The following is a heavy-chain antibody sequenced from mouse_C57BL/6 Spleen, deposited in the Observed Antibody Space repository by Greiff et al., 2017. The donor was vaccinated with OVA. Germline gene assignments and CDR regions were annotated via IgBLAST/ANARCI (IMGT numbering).Heavy chain of an antibody. J-gene: IGHJ4*01. D-gene: IGHD4-1*01. V-gene: IGHV1-18*01. CDR3: ARELTGIYAMDY. CDR2: INPNNGGT. CDR1: GYTFTDYN. Sequence: EVQLQQSGPELVKPGASVKIPCKASGYTFTDYNMDWVKQSPGKSLEWIGDINPNNGGTIYNQKFKGKATLTVDKSSSTAYMELRSLTSEDTAVDYCARELTGIYAMDYWGQGTSVTVSS.